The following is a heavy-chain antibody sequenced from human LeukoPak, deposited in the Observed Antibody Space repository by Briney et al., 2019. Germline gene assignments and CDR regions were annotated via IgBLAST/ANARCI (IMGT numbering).Heavy chain of an antibody. Sequence: ASVKVSCKASGYTFTGYYMHWVRQAPGQGLEWMGWINPNSGGTNYAQKFQGRVTMTRDTSISTAYMELSRLRSDDTAVYYCARDRGLTGYCSGTSCIPVSFVFDPWGQGTLVTVSS. V-gene: IGHV1-2*02. D-gene: IGHD2-2*01. J-gene: IGHJ5*02. CDR2: INPNSGGT. CDR1: GYTFTGYY. CDR3: ARDRGLTGYCSGTSCIPVSFVFDP.